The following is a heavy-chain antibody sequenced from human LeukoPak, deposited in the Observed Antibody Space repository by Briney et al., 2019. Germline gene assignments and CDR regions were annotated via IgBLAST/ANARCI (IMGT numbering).Heavy chain of an antibody. V-gene: IGHV3-23*01. J-gene: IGHJ4*02. D-gene: IGHD3-22*01. CDR3: AKRGVVIRVILVGFHKEAYYFDS. Sequence: GGSLRLSCVLSGITLSNYGMRGVRQTPGKGLEWVAGISGSGGRTNYADSVRGRFTISRDNSKNTLYRQMNSLRDEDTAVYFCAKRGVVIRVILVGFHKEAYYFDSWGQGARVTVSS. CDR1: GITLSNYG. CDR2: ISGSGGRT.